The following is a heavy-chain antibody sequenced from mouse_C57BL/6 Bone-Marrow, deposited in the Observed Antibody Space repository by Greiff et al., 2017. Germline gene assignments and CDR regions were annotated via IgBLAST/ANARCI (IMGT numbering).Heavy chain of an antibody. J-gene: IGHJ2*01. V-gene: IGHV1-81*01. CDR1: GYTFTSYG. D-gene: IGHD1-1*01. Sequence: QVQLKESGAELARPGASVKLSCKASGYTFTSYGISWVKQRTGQGLEWIGEMYPRSGNTYYNEKFKGKATLTADKSTSTEYMDLRRLTSEDSADYFCTNYLGCSSPCDYWGKGTTLTVSS. CDR2: MYPRSGNT. CDR3: TNYLGCSSPCDY.